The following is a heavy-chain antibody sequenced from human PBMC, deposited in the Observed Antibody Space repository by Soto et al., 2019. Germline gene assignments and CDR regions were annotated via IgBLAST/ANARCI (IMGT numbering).Heavy chain of an antibody. CDR1: GFTFCSYG. V-gene: IGHV3-33*01. CDR3: ARDGGYSYGYGLDY. Sequence: ESGGGVVQPGRSLRLSCAASGFTFCSYGMHWVRQAPGKGLEWVAVIWYDGSNKYYADSVKGRFTISRDNSKNTLYLQMNSLRAEDTAVYYCARDGGYSYGYGLDYWGQGTLVTVSS. D-gene: IGHD5-18*01. J-gene: IGHJ4*02. CDR2: IWYDGSNK.